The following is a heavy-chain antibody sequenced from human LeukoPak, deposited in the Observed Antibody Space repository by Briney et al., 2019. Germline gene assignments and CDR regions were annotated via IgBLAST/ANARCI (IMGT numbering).Heavy chain of an antibody. Sequence: ASVKVSCKASGFALTTYNIVWLRQAPGQGLEWVGWATAFNENTHYSRKVQGRVTMTRDTSTSTADMELRSLRSDDTAVYYCARNTYGYKFSMDVWGKGTTVTVSS. CDR1: GFALTTYN. CDR2: ATAFNENT. V-gene: IGHV1-18*01. J-gene: IGHJ6*03. D-gene: IGHD5-24*01. CDR3: ARNTYGYKFSMDV.